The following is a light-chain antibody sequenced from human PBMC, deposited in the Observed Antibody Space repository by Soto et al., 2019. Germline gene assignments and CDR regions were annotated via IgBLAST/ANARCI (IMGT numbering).Light chain of an antibody. CDR1: SSDVGGYNY. Sequence: QSALTQPASVSGSPGQSITISCTGTSSDVGGYNYVSWYELHPGKAPKLLISEVSNRPSGISNRFSGSKSANTASLTISGLQAEGEGHYLCISYTDFSGPYVFGTGTKVTV. J-gene: IGLJ1*01. CDR2: EVS. CDR3: ISYTDFSGPYV. V-gene: IGLV2-14*01.